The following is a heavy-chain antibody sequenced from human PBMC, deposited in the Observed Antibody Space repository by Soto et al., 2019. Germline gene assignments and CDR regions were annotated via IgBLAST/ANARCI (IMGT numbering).Heavy chain of an antibody. CDR1: GGSISSGGYY. J-gene: IGHJ5*02. D-gene: IGHD4-17*01. CDR2: IYYSGST. CDR3: ARALTTVTLFDP. Sequence: QVQLQESGPGLVKPSQTLSLTCTVSGGSISSGGYYWSWIRQHPGKGLEWIGYIYYSGSTHYNPSLKSRVTISVDTSKNQFSLKLRSVTAAATAVYYCARALTTVTLFDPWGQGTLVTVSS. V-gene: IGHV4-31*03.